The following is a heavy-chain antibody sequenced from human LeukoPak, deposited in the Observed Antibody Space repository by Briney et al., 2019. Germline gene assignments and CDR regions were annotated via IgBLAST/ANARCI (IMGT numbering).Heavy chain of an antibody. V-gene: IGHV3-30-3*01. CDR1: GFTSCSYA. J-gene: IGHJ6*02. CDR3: SRSSVCGGFCFARVV. CDR2: ISYDGNNK. Sequence: PGRSLRLSCAASGFTSCSYAMHSVRDAPGTGLEWMGLISYDGNNKYYADSVRGRLTISRDNARNTLDLQLNSLTAVDTALYYCSRSSVCGGFCFARVVWGEETTVSVSS. D-gene: IGHD6-19*01.